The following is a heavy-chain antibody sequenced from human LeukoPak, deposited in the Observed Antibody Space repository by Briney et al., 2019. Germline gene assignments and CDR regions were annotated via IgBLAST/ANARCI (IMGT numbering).Heavy chain of an antibody. D-gene: IGHD6-19*01. Sequence: GASVKVSCKASGGTFSSYAISWVRQAPGQGLEWMGGIIPIFGTANYAQKFQGRVTITADKSTSTAYMELSSLRSEDAAVYYCARPRSGWDFDYWGQGTLVTVSS. CDR3: ARPRSGWDFDY. CDR1: GGTFSSYA. J-gene: IGHJ4*02. V-gene: IGHV1-69*06. CDR2: IIPIFGTA.